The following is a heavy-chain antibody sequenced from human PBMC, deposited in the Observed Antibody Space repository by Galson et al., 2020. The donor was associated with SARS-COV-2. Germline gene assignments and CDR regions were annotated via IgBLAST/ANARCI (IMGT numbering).Heavy chain of an antibody. CDR3: ARDPSISWHNWFDP. V-gene: IGHV1-2*02. Sequence: ASVKVSCKASGYTFTGYYMHWVRQAPGQGLEWMGWINPNSGGTNYAQKFQGRVTMTRDTSISTAHMELSRLRSDDTAVYYCARDPSISWHNWFDPWGQGTLVTVSS. D-gene: IGHD2-2*01. J-gene: IGHJ5*02. CDR2: INPNSGGT. CDR1: GYTFTGYY.